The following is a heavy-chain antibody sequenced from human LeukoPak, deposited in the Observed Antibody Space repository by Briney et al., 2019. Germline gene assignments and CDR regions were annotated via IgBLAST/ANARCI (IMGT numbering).Heavy chain of an antibody. J-gene: IGHJ4*02. CDR3: ARTPLGAVAGSYFDY. Sequence: SVKVSCKASGGTFSSYAISWVRQASGQGLEWMGGIIPIFGTANYAQEFQGRVTITRDTSASTAYMELSSLRSEDMAVYYCARTPLGAVAGSYFDYWGQGTLVTVSS. V-gene: IGHV1-69*05. CDR1: GGTFSSYA. CDR2: IIPIFGTA. D-gene: IGHD6-19*01.